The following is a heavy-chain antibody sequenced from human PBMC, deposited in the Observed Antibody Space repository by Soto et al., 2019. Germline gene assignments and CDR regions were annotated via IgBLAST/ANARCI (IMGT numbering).Heavy chain of an antibody. CDR2: XXXXXXX. CDR3: ARDYSSGWSGNWFDP. Sequence: TLSXTCTVSXXSISSXGYYGSWIXXHPGKGLEWXXXXXXXXXXXYXPSLKSRVTISVDTSKNQFSLKLSSVTAADTAVYYCARDYSSGWSGNWFDPWGQGTLVTVSS. J-gene: IGHJ5*02. V-gene: IGHV4-31*03. D-gene: IGHD6-19*01. CDR1: XXSISSXGYY.